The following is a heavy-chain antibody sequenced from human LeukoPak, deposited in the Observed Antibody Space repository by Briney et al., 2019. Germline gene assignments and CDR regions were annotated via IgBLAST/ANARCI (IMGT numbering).Heavy chain of an antibody. CDR1: GFTFSSYA. CDR2: ISGSGGST. CDR3: AKGAQLLWFGELSL. Sequence: GGSLRLSCAASGFTFSSYAMSWVRQAPGRGLEWVSAISGSGGSTYYADSVKGRFTISRDNSKNTLYLQMNSLRAEDTAVYYCAKGAQLLWFGELSLWGQGTLVTVSS. D-gene: IGHD3-10*01. V-gene: IGHV3-23*01. J-gene: IGHJ4*02.